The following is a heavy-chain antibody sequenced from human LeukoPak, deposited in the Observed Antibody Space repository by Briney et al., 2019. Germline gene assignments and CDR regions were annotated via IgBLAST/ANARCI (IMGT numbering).Heavy chain of an antibody. J-gene: IGHJ6*03. CDR1: GFTVSSNY. D-gene: IGHD3-3*01. Sequence: GGSLRLSCAASGFTVSSNYMSWVRQAPGKGLEWVSVIYSGGSTYYADSVKGRFTISRDNSKNTLYLQMNSLRAEDTAVYYCARDHRGDFWSGYNLYYYYYMDVWGKGTTVTVSS. V-gene: IGHV3-53*01. CDR2: IYSGGST. CDR3: ARDHRGDFWSGYNLYYYYYMDV.